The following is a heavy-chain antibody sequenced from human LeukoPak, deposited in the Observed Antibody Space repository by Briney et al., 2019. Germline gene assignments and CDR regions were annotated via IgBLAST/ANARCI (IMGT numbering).Heavy chain of an antibody. V-gene: IGHV1-46*01. Sequence: ASVKVSCKASGYTFTSYYMHWVRQAPGQGLEWMGIINPSGGSTSYAQKFQGRVTMTRDMSTSTVYMELSSLRSEDTAVYYCAREPIVVVPAAISNWFDPWGQGTLVTVSS. CDR3: AREPIVVVPAAISNWFDP. D-gene: IGHD2-2*01. CDR1: GYTFTSYY. J-gene: IGHJ5*02. CDR2: INPSGGST.